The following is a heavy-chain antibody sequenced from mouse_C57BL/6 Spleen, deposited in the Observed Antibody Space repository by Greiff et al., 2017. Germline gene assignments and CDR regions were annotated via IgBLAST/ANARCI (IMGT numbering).Heavy chain of an antibody. CDR3: ARPYYDYDGGFAY. J-gene: IGHJ3*01. V-gene: IGHV5-9*01. CDR1: GFTFSSYT. Sequence: EVQVVESGGGLVKPGGSLKLSCAASGFTFSSYTMSWVRQTPEKRLEWVATISGGGGNTYYPDSVKGRFTISRDNAKNTLYLQMSSLRSEDTALYYCARPYYDYDGGFAYWGQGTLVTVSA. D-gene: IGHD2-4*01. CDR2: ISGGGGNT.